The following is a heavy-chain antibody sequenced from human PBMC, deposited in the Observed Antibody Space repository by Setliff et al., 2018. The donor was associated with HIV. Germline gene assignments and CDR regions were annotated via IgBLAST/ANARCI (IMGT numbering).Heavy chain of an antibody. J-gene: IGHJ4*02. CDR1: GGSFSGNY. CDR2: INYSGTT. CDR3: AATYCRGGGRDCPQMYDY. Sequence: SETLSLTCAIYGGSFSGNYWSWIRQPPGKGPEWIGEINYSGTTNHNPFLKSRVTISVDTSKKQFSLKLNSVTAADSAIYYCAATYCRGGGRDCPQMYDYWGQGSLVTVSS. D-gene: IGHD2-15*01. V-gene: IGHV4-34*01.